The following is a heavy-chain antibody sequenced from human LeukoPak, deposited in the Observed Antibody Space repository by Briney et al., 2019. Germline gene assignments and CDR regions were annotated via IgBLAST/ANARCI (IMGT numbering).Heavy chain of an antibody. CDR3: AKDMEKGSTHLIQIDY. J-gene: IGHJ4*02. CDR2: ISGSGGST. V-gene: IGHV3-23*01. Sequence: GGSLRLSCAASGFTFSSYAMSWVRQAPVKGLEWVSAISGSGGSTYYADSVKGRFTISRDNSKNTLYLQMNSLRAEDTAVYYCAKDMEKGSTHLIQIDYRGQGTLVTVSS. D-gene: IGHD1-26*01. CDR1: GFTFSSYA.